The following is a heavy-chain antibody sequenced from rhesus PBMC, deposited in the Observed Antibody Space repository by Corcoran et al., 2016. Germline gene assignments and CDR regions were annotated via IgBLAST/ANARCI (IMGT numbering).Heavy chain of an antibody. D-gene: IGHD3-28*01. CDR2: SSASGGTL. V-gene: IGHV3-100*02. CDR3: TRNYYDSGYYTGGYFDY. Sequence: DVQLVESGGGLVKPGGSLRLSCVASGFTFNSYEMHWVRQAPGKVLVWVSVSSASGGTLYYADSVKVRFTISRDDAKNSPFLQMNSLRAEDTAVYYCTRNYYDSGYYTGGYFDYWGQGVLVTVSS. J-gene: IGHJ4*01. CDR1: GFTFNSYE.